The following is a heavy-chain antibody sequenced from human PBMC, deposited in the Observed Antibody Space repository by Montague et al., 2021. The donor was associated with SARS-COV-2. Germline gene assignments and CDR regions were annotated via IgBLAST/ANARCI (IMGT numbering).Heavy chain of an antibody. J-gene: IGHJ5*02. CDR2: VSGDGTST. CDR3: AKDMGDYQGLSLGWRFDP. D-gene: IGHD3-16*01. CDR1: GFTFEDYA. V-gene: IGHV3-43*02. Sequence: SLRLSFAASGFTFEDYAIHWVRQAPLKGLEWVPVVSGDGTSTFYADSVKGRFTISRDNNKNSLYLHMSSLTTEDTALYYCAKDMGDYQGLSLGWRFDPWGQGTLVTVSS.